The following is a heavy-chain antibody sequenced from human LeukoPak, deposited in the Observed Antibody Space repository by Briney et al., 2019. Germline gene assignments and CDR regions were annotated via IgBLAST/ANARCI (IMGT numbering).Heavy chain of an antibody. D-gene: IGHD6-19*01. CDR2: ISGSGGST. Sequence: ETLSLTCAVYGGSFSGYYWSWIRQSPGKGLEWVSAISGSGGSTYYADSVKGRFTISRDNSKNTLYLQMNSLRAEDTAVYYCAKYSSGWSAFDIWGQGTMVTVSS. CDR3: AKYSSGWSAFDI. CDR1: GGSFSGYY. J-gene: IGHJ3*02. V-gene: IGHV3-23*01.